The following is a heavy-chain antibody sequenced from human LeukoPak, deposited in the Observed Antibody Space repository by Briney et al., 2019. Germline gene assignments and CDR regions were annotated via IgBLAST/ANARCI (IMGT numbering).Heavy chain of an antibody. V-gene: IGHV3-30*18. CDR1: GFTFSSYG. CDR2: ISYDGSNK. Sequence: PGGSLRLSCAASGFTFSSYGMHWVRQAPGKGLEWVAVISYDGSNKYCADSVKGRFTISRDNSKNTLYLQMNSLRAEDTAVYYCAKDGDYGDLNFDYWGQGTLVTVSS. J-gene: IGHJ4*02. D-gene: IGHD4-17*01. CDR3: AKDGDYGDLNFDY.